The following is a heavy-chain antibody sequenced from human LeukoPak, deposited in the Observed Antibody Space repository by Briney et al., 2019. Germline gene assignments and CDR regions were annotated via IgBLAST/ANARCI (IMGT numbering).Heavy chain of an antibody. CDR3: ANTYYYDSSGYYYSDYFDY. CDR1: GYTFTGYY. Sequence: VASVKVSCKASGYTFTGYYMHWVRQAPGQGLEWMGWINPNSGGTNYAQKFQGRVTMTRDTSISTAYMELSRLRSDDTAVYYCANTYYYDSSGYYYSDYFDYRGQGTLVTVSS. V-gene: IGHV1-2*02. D-gene: IGHD3-22*01. J-gene: IGHJ4*02. CDR2: INPNSGGT.